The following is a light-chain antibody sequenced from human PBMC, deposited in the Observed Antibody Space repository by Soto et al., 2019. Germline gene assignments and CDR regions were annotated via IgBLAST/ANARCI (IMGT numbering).Light chain of an antibody. J-gene: IGKJ5*01. Sequence: IGLTQSPCTLSFSPGERATLSCRASQSVSSNYLAWYQQKPGQAPRLLIYGASSRATGIPDRFSGSGSGTDFTLTISSLQPEDFATYYCQQSYSTPITFGQGTRLEIK. V-gene: IGKV3-20*01. CDR2: GAS. CDR3: QQSYSTPIT. CDR1: QSVSSNY.